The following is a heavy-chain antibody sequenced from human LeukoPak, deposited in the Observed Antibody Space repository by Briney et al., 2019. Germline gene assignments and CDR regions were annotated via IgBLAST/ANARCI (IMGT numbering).Heavy chain of an antibody. Sequence: SETLSLTCTVSGGSISSYYWSWIRQPPGKGLEWIGYIYYSGSTNYNPSLKSRVTISVDTSKNQFSLKLSSVTAADTAVYYCASLFDYYYYMDVWGKGTTVTVSS. V-gene: IGHV4-59*01. CDR2: IYYSGST. CDR1: GGSISSYY. J-gene: IGHJ6*03. CDR3: ASLFDYYYYMDV.